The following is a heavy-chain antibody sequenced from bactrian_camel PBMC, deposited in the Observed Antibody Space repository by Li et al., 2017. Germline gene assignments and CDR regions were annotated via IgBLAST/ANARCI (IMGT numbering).Heavy chain of an antibody. CDR3: AAGHGGTCLLWAVSY. V-gene: IGHV3S54*01. D-gene: IGHD2*01. CDR2: IYTGGGST. Sequence: QVQLVESGGGSVQAGGSLRLSCAASGYTTSNLCMGWFRQAPGKEREVVASIYTGGGSTKYADSVKGRFAASKDNAKNTLFLQMKSLKPEDTAMYYCAAGHGGTCLLWAVSYWGQGTQVTVS. CDR1: GYTTSNLC. J-gene: IGHJ4*01.